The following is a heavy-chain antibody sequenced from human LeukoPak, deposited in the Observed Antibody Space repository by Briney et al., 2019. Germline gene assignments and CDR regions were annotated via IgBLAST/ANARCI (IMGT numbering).Heavy chain of an antibody. CDR2: ISYDGSNK. CDR3: ARDPSNSGSYYVLDY. V-gene: IGHV3-30*04. D-gene: IGHD1-26*01. J-gene: IGHJ4*02. CDR1: GFTFSSYA. Sequence: GGSLRLSCAASGFTFSSYAMHWVRQAPGKGLEWVAVISYDGSNKYYADSVKGRFTISRDNSKNTLYLQMNSLRAEDTAVYYCARDPSNSGSYYVLDYWGQGSLVTVSS.